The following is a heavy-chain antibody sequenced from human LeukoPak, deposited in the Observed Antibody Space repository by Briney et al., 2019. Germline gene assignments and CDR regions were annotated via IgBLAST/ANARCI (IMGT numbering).Heavy chain of an antibody. V-gene: IGHV1-2*02. D-gene: IGHD6-19*01. CDR3: ARGPNSSGWFTGSRGAFDI. CDR2: INPNSGGT. Sequence: ASVKVSCKASGYTFAGYYMHWVPHAPGQGLEWMGWINPNSGGTNSAQKFQGRVTMTRDTSISTAYMELSRLRSDDTAVYYCARGPNSSGWFTGSRGAFDIWGQGTMVTVSS. CDR1: GYTFAGYY. J-gene: IGHJ3*02.